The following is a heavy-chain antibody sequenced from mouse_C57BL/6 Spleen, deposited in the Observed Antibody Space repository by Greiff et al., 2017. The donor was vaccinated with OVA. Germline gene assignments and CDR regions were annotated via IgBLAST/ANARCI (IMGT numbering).Heavy chain of an antibody. CDR1: GYTFTSYW. Sequence: QVQLKQPGAELVRPGSSVKLSCKASGYTFTSYWMHWVKQRPIQGLEWIGNIDPSDSETHYNQKFKDKATLTVDKSSSTAYMQLSSLTSEDSAVYYCARSENYYGSSHAMDYWGQGTSVTVSS. D-gene: IGHD1-1*01. CDR2: IDPSDSET. J-gene: IGHJ4*01. CDR3: ARSENYYGSSHAMDY. V-gene: IGHV1-52*01.